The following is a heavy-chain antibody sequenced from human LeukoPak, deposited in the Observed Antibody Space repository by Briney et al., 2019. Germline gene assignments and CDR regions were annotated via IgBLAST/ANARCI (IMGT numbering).Heavy chain of an antibody. J-gene: IGHJ5*02. CDR1: GYSFPSYW. Sequence: GESLKISCKVSGYSFPSYWITWVRQVPEKGLEWMGRIAPSDSYTNYNPSFEGHVTMSVEKSITTVYLQWSSLKASDTAMYHCVRQPPGVYDTTQNWFDPWGQGTLVTVSS. CDR2: IAPSDSYT. D-gene: IGHD3-22*01. CDR3: VRQPPGVYDTTQNWFDP. V-gene: IGHV5-10-1*01.